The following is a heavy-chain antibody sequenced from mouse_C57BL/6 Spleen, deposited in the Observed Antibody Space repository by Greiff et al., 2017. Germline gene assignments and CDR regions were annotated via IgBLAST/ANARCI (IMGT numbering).Heavy chain of an antibody. CDR3: ARWDSSGYPYAMDY. J-gene: IGHJ4*01. V-gene: IGHV1-12*01. Sequence: QVQLQQSGAELVRPGASVKMSCKASGYTFTSYNMHWVKQTPRQGLEWIGAIYPGNGDTSSNQKFKGKATLTVDKSSSTAYMQLSSLTSEDSAVYFCARWDSSGYPYAMDYWGQGTSVTVSS. CDR1: GYTFTSYN. CDR2: IYPGNGDT. D-gene: IGHD3-2*02.